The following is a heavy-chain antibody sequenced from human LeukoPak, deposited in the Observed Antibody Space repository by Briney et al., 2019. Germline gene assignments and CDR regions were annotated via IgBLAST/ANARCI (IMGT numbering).Heavy chain of an antibody. CDR2: INPNSGGT. V-gene: IGHV1-2*06. CDR3: ARCSVAGKNWFDP. D-gene: IGHD6-19*01. J-gene: IGHJ5*02. Sequence: ASVKVSCKASGYTFTGYYMHWVRQAPGQGLEWMGRINPNSGGTNYAQKFQGRVTMTRDTSISTAYMELSRLRSDDTAVYYCARCSVAGKNWFDPWGQGTLVTVSS. CDR1: GYTFTGYY.